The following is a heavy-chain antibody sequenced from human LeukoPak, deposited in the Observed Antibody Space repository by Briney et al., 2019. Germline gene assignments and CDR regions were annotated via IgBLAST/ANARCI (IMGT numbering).Heavy chain of an antibody. CDR1: GYTFTSYY. J-gene: IGHJ4*02. D-gene: IGHD6-19*01. CDR2: FNPSDGSA. CDR3: ARKVDSSGWYFDY. Sequence: APVKVSCKASGYTFTSYYMHWVRQAPGQGLEWMGIFNPSDGSATYAQNFQGRVTMTRDTSTSTVYMELSTLRSEDTAVYYCARKVDSSGWYFDYWGQGTLVTVSS. V-gene: IGHV1-46*01.